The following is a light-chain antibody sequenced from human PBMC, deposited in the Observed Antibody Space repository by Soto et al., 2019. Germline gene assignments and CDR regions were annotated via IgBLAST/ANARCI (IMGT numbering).Light chain of an antibody. Sequence: EIVMTQSPATLSVSPGERVTLSCRASQSITSYLAWFQQKPGQAPRLLIYGTSSRASGIPARFSGSGSGTDFALTINSLQSEDFAVYYCQQDNNWPYTFGQGTKLEIK. V-gene: IGKV3D-15*01. CDR2: GTS. CDR1: QSITSY. CDR3: QQDNNWPYT. J-gene: IGKJ2*01.